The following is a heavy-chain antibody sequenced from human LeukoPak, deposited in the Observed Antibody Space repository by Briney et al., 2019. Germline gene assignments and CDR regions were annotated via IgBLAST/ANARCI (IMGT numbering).Heavy chain of an antibody. CDR3: ASSRGSGYIRQFDY. CDR2: IYYSGST. V-gene: IGHV4-59*12. CDR1: GGSISSYY. Sequence: SETLSLTCTVSGGSISSYYWSWIRQPPGKGLEWIGYIYYSGSTNYNPSLKSRVTISVDRSKNQFSLKLSSVTAAGTAVYYCASSRGSGYIRQFDYWGQGTLVTVSS. D-gene: IGHD5-12*01. J-gene: IGHJ4*02.